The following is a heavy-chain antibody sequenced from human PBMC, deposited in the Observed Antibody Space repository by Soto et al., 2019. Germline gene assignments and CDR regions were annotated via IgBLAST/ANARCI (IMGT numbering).Heavy chain of an antibody. CDR3: ARGWGSGVFDY. Sequence: QVQLQQWGAGLLKPSETLSLTCAVFGVSFSGYYWNWIHQPPGKGLEWIGEINHSGSTNYNPSLKSRLTISVDTSKNQFSLKLSSVTAADTAVYYCARGWGSGVFDYWGQGTLVTVSS. V-gene: IGHV4-34*01. CDR2: INHSGST. J-gene: IGHJ4*02. D-gene: IGHD6-19*01. CDR1: GVSFSGYY.